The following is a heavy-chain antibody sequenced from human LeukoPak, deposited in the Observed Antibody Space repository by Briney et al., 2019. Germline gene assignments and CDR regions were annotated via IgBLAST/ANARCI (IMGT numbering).Heavy chain of an antibody. Sequence: GGSLRLSCAASGFTFSSYAMSWVRQAPGKGLEWVLAISGSGGSTYYADSVKGRFTISRDNSKNTLYLQMNSLRAEDTAVYYCASRETWSGYYSYYYYGMDVWGQGTTVTVSS. D-gene: IGHD3-3*01. CDR3: ASRETWSGYYSYYYYGMDV. J-gene: IGHJ6*02. V-gene: IGHV3-23*01. CDR2: ISGSGGST. CDR1: GFTFSSYA.